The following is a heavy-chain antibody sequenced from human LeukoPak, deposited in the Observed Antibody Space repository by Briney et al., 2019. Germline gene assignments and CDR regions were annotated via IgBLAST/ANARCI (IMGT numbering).Heavy chain of an antibody. Sequence: GGSLRLSCAASGFTFSNYGMHWVRQAPGKGLEWVSFIRTDGRDKYYADSVKGRFTISRDKSKNTLYLQMNSLRAEDTAVYYCAKDVSEYFDYWAQGTLDTVSS. J-gene: IGHJ4*02. CDR1: GFTFSNYG. CDR2: IRTDGRDK. D-gene: IGHD5/OR15-5a*01. CDR3: AKDVSEYFDY. V-gene: IGHV3-30*02.